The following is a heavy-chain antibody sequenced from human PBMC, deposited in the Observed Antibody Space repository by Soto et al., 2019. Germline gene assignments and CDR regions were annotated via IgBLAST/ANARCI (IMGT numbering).Heavy chain of an antibody. D-gene: IGHD6-19*01. J-gene: IGHJ4*02. CDR3: ARFGLGGYSSGWASFDY. V-gene: IGHV4-30-4*01. CDR2: IYYSGNT. CDR1: GGSIINGDYY. Sequence: SETLSLTCTVSGGSIINGDYYWSWIRQPPGKGLEWIGYIYYSGNTYYNPSLKSRVTISVDTSKNQFSLKLSSVTAADTAVYYCARFGLGGYSSGWASFDYWGQGTLVTISS.